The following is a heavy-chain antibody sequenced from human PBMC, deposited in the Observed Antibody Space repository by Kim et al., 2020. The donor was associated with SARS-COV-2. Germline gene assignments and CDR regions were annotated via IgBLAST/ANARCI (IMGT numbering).Heavy chain of an antibody. V-gene: IGHV4-34*01. CDR2: INHSGST. CDR3: ARFVGYCSSTSGYTVYGMFEIRQGNWFDP. J-gene: IGHJ5*02. CDR1: GGSFSGYY. D-gene: IGHD2-2*02. Sequence: SETLSLTCAVYGGSFSGYYWSWIRQPPGKGLEWIGEINHSGSTNYNPSLKSRVTISVDTSKNQFSLKLSSVTAADTAVYYCARFVGYCSSTSGYTVYGMFEIRQGNWFDPWGQGTLVTVSS.